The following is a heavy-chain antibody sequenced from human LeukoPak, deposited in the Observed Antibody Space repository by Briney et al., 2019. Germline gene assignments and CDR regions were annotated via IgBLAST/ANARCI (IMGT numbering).Heavy chain of an antibody. CDR3: ARGHYVLRFLEWFR. V-gene: IGHV4-59*02. CDR1: GGSVSNYY. Sequence: SETLSLTCTVSGGSVSNYYWSWIRQSPGKGLEWIGYIYYTETSYNPSLKSRVTISADTSKNQFSLKLSSVTAADTAVYYCARGHYVLRFLEWFRWGQGTLVTVSS. J-gene: IGHJ4*02. CDR2: IYYTET. D-gene: IGHD3-3*01.